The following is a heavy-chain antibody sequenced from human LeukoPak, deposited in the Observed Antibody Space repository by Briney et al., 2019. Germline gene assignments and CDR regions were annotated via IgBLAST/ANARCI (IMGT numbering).Heavy chain of an antibody. D-gene: IGHD5-24*01. CDR3: ARARDGYILDY. Sequence: ASVKVSCKASGYTFTGYYMHWVRRAPGQGLEWMGWINPNSGGTNYAQKFQGWVTMTRDTSISTAYMELSRLRSDDTAVYYCARARDGYILDYWGQGTLVTVSS. CDR2: INPNSGGT. V-gene: IGHV1-2*04. CDR1: GYTFTGYY. J-gene: IGHJ4*02.